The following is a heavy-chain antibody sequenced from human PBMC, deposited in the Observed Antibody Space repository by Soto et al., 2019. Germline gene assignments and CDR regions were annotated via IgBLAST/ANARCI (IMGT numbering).Heavy chain of an antibody. CDR1: GFTFNNYA. J-gene: IGHJ4*02. Sequence: EVQLLESGGGSVQPGGSLRLSCAASGFTFNNYAMHWVRRPPGKGLEWVSSISHSGGTTYYADSVKGRFCISRDSIAGTLYLQMSSLRAEDTALYYCAKGRGQNWKFDYWGQGTLVPVSP. D-gene: IGHD1-1*01. CDR3: AKGRGQNWKFDY. V-gene: IGHV3-23*01. CDR2: ISHSGGTT.